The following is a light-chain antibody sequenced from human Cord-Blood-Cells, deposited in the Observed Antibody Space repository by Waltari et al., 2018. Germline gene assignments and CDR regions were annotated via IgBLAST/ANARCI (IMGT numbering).Light chain of an antibody. J-gene: IGLJ2*01. Sequence: SSELTQDPAVSVALGKTVRITCQGDRLRSYYARWYQQKPGQAPVLVIYGKNNRPSGIPDRFSGSSSGNTASLTITGAQAEDEADYYCNSRDSSGNHLVFGGGTKLTVL. CDR3: NSRDSSGNHLV. CDR2: GKN. V-gene: IGLV3-19*01. CDR1: RLRSYY.